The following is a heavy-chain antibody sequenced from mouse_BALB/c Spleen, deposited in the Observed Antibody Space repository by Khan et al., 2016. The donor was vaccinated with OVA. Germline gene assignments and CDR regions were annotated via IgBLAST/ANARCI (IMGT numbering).Heavy chain of an antibody. J-gene: IGHJ4*01. CDR2: IWAGGST. V-gene: IGHV2-9*02. Sequence: QVQLQQSGPGLVAPSQSLSITCTVSGFSLTSYGIHWVRQPPGKGLEWLGVIWAGGSTNYNSPLMSRLSITKDNSTSQVFLKMNSLPTDDTAMYYCAGGITTATDYAMDYWGQGTSVTVSS. CDR3: AGGITTATDYAMDY. CDR1: GFSLTSYG. D-gene: IGHD1-2*01.